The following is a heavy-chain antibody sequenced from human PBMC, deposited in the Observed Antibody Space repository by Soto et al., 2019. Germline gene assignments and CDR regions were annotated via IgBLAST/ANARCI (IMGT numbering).Heavy chain of an antibody. CDR1: GFTFSTYA. V-gene: IGHV3-23*01. CDR2: IYGSGDNT. Sequence: EVQLLESGGGLVQPGGSLRLSCAASGFTFSTYAMTWVRQAPGKGLEWVSSIYGSGDNTYYADSVKCRFTISRDKSKNALDLHMNSRGAYDTAVYYCAKAIFSSSPRYDAFDIWGQGTMVTVSS. CDR3: AKAIFSSSPRYDAFDI. J-gene: IGHJ3*02. D-gene: IGHD6-6*01.